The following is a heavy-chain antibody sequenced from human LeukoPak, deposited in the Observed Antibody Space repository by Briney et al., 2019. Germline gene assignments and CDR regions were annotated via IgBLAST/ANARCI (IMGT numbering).Heavy chain of an antibody. CDR2: IYHSGST. Sequence: SETLSLNCAVSGGSISSGGYSWSWIRQPPGKGLEWIGYIYHSGSTYYNPSLKSRVTISVDRSKNQFSLKLSSVTAADTAVYYCARALYDYSNPLFDYWGQGTLVTVSS. CDR3: ARALYDYSNPLFDY. D-gene: IGHD4-11*01. V-gene: IGHV4-30-2*01. J-gene: IGHJ4*02. CDR1: GGSISSGGYS.